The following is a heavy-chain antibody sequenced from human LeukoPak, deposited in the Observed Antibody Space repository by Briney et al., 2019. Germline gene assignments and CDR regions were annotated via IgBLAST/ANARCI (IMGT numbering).Heavy chain of an antibody. CDR2: IYPGDSDT. V-gene: IGHV5-51*01. D-gene: IGHD4-23*01. CDR3: ARRDYGGKHFDY. CDR1: GYFFINYW. J-gene: IGHJ4*02. Sequence: GESLKISCTGSGYFFINYWIAWVRQRPGKGLEWMGIIYPGDSDTRYSPSFQGQVTISADKSISTAYLQWSSLKASDTAMYYCARRDYGGKHFDYWGQGTLVTVSS.